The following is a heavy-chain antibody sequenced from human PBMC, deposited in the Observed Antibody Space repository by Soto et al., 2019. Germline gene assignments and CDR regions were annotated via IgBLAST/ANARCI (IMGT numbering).Heavy chain of an antibody. CDR2: IIPVFDKA. CDR3: ARLRRDWGDAFDL. CDR1: GGSFGSSA. D-gene: IGHD3-16*01. J-gene: IGHJ3*01. Sequence: QVQLVQSGANVKKPGSSVKVSCKTSGGSFGSSAISWVRQAPAQGLEWMGEIIPVFDKANYAQNFQGRLTITAVELTGTVFMELSSLRPEDTAVYFCARLRRDWGDAFDLWGLGTFVTVSS. V-gene: IGHV1-69*01.